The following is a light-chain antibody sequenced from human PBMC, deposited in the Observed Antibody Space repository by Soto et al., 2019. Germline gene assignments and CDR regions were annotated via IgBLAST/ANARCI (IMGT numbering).Light chain of an antibody. CDR2: DVT. CDR3: SSYAGSSIPVA. J-gene: IGLJ2*01. CDR1: SSDVGGYNF. V-gene: IGLV2-8*01. Sequence: HSALTQPPSASGSPGQSVTISCTGASSDVGGYNFVSWYQHHPGKAPRLMIYDVTQRPSGVPDRFSGSKSGNTASLTVSGLPVDDEAYYYCSSYAGSSIPVAFGGGTKVTVL.